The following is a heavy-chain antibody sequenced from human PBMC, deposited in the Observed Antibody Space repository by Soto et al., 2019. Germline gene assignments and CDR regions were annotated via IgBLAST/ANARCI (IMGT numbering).Heavy chain of an antibody. Sequence: EVQLVESGGGLVKPGGSLRLSCAASGFTFSNAWMSWVRQAPGKGLEWVGRIKSKTDGGTTDYAAPVKGRFTISRDDSKNTLYLQMNSLKTEDTAVYYCTTPVVVTATGYYLDYWGQGTLVTVSS. J-gene: IGHJ4*02. CDR2: IKSKTDGGTT. CDR1: GFTFSNAW. D-gene: IGHD2-21*02. CDR3: TTPVVVTATGYYLDY. V-gene: IGHV3-15*01.